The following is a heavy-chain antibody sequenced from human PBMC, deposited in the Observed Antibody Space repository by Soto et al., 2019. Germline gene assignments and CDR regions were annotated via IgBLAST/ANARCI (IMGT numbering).Heavy chain of an antibody. D-gene: IGHD2-21*02. CDR1: GGTFSSYT. V-gene: IGHV1-69*02. CDR3: ASWGPILAYCGGDCYSD. J-gene: IGHJ4*02. CDR2: IIPILGIA. Sequence: QVQLVQSGAAVKKPGSSVKVSCKASGGTFSSYTISWVRQAPGQGLEWMGRIIPILGIANYAQKFQGRVTITADKSTSTAYMELSSLRSEDTAVYYCASWGPILAYCGGDCYSDWGQGTLVTVSS.